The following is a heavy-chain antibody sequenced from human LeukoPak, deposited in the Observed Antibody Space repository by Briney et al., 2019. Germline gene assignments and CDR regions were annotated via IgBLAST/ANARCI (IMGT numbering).Heavy chain of an antibody. V-gene: IGHV4-34*01. CDR2: INHSGST. CDR3: ARGGESSGYYHVFDY. CDR1: GGSFSGYY. Sequence: SETLSLTCAVYGGSFSGYYWSWIRQPPGKGLEWIGEINHSGSTNYNPSLESRVTISVDTSKNQFSLKLSSVTAADTAVYYCARGGESSGYYHVFDYWGQGTLVTVSS. J-gene: IGHJ4*02. D-gene: IGHD3-22*01.